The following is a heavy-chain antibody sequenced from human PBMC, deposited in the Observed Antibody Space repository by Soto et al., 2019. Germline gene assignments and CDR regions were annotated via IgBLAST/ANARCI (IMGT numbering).Heavy chain of an antibody. CDR2: ISYDGSNK. V-gene: IGHV3-30-3*01. CDR1: GFTFSSYA. D-gene: IGHD3-10*01. CDR3: ARDYGSGGFYYYYGMDV. J-gene: IGHJ6*02. Sequence: PGGSLRLSCAASGFTFSSYAMHWVRQAPGKGLEWVAVISYDGSNKYYAGSVKGRFTISRDNSKNTLYLQMNSLRAEDTAVYYCARDYGSGGFYYYYGMDVWGQGTTVTVSS.